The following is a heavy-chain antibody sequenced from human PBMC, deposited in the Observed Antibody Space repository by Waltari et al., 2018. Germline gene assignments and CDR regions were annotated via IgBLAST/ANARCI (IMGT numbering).Heavy chain of an antibody. CDR1: GATFSPYA. CDR2: IIPILGAT. J-gene: IGHJ4*02. V-gene: IGHV1-69*11. D-gene: IGHD2-15*01. CDR3: ARGDATPPYYYFHS. Sequence: QVHLAQSGAEVRKPGSSVKVSCKASGATFSPYAMAWVRQAPGQGLEWMGGIIPILGATNYAQKFQGRVTITADESTSTAYMELSSLRSEDTALYFCARGDATPPYYYFHSWGQGTLVTVSS.